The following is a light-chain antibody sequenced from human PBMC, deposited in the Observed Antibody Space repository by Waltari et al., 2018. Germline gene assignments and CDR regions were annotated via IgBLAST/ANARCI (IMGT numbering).Light chain of an antibody. CDR3: VLVDGGLNWV. V-gene: IGLV8-61*02. CDR2: STN. CDR1: YGSVSTNNN. Sequence: QTVVTQEQSFSVSPGGTVTLTCGLSYGSVSTNNNPSWYQQTPGQAPRTLIYSTNIRSSGFPECCAASILGNKAALTITGAQAADECDDSCVLVDGGLNWVFGGGTKLTVL. J-gene: IGLJ3*02.